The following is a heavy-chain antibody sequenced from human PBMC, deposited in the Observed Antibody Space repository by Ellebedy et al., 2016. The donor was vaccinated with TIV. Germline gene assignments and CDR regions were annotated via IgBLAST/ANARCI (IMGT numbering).Heavy chain of an antibody. J-gene: IGHJ6*02. CDR2: IPAIATSI. V-gene: IGHV3-11*01. D-gene: IGHD1-1*01. CDR1: GFTFCDYF. Sequence: PGGSLRLSCAGSGFTFCDYFMRWVRQAPGKGLEWVSYIPAIATSIYYADSVKGRFTVARDHANKSLHLQMNNLRGDDTAVYYCGRARKPGPFAYYYDGMDVWGQGTTVTVSS. CDR3: GRARKPGPFAYYYDGMDV.